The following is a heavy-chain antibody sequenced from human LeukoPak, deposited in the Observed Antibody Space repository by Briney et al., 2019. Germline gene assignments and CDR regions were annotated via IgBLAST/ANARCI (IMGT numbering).Heavy chain of an antibody. J-gene: IGHJ4*02. V-gene: IGHV4-4*07. CDR2: IYTSGST. CDR3: ARDGNGSRAFDY. D-gene: IGHD2-15*01. CDR1: DGSLNSYY. Sequence: PSETLSLTCTVSDGSLNSYYWSWIPQPAGQGLEWIGRIYTSGSTNYNPSLKCRVTTSVDKSNNQFSLNLTSVTAADTAVYYCARDGNGSRAFDYWGQGTLVTVFS.